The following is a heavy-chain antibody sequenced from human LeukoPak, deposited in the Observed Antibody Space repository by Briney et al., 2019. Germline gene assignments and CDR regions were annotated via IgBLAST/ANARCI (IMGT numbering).Heavy chain of an antibody. CDR2: INQDGSEK. CDR3: ARADSSIAARLSRSSIFNYYYYMDV. Sequence: GGSLRLSCAASGFTFSSYGMHWVRQAPGKGLEWVASINQDGSEKYYVDSVKGRFTISRDNAKNSLYLQMNSLRAEDTAVYYCARADSSIAARLSRSSIFNYYYYMDVWGKGTTVTVSS. CDR1: GFTFSSYG. V-gene: IGHV3-7*01. D-gene: IGHD6-6*01. J-gene: IGHJ6*03.